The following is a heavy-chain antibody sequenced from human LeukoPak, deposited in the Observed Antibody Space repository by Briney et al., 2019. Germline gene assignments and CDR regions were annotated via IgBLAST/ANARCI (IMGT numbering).Heavy chain of an antibody. Sequence: GASVKVSCKASGYTFTSYAMHWVPQAPGQRLEWMGWINAGNGNTKYSQKFQGRVTITRDTSASTAYMELSSLRSEDTAVYYCARETIYSSSWYGIDYWGQGTLVTVSS. J-gene: IGHJ4*02. CDR2: INAGNGNT. V-gene: IGHV1-3*01. CDR1: GYTFTSYA. CDR3: ARETIYSSSWYGIDY. D-gene: IGHD6-13*01.